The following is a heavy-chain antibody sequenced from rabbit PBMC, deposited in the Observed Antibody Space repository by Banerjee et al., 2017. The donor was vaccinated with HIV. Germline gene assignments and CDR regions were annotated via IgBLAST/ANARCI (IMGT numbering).Heavy chain of an antibody. CDR1: GFSFSNKAV. J-gene: IGHJ6*01. Sequence: QEQLVESGGGLVKPEGSLTLTCTASGFSFSNKAVMCWVRQAPGKGLEWIACINVVTGKALYASWAKGRYTLSKTSSTTVTLQMTSLTVADTATYFCARDTGTSFSSYGMDLWGQGTLVTVS. D-gene: IGHD7-1*01. V-gene: IGHV1S45*01. CDR2: INVVTGKA. CDR3: ARDTGTSFSSYGMDL.